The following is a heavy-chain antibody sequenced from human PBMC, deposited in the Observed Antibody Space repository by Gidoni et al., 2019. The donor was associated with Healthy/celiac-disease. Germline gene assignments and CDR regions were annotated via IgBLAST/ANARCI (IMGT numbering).Heavy chain of an antibody. J-gene: IGHJ3*02. CDR2: IWYDGSNK. D-gene: IGHD3-16*02. CDR3: ARVRTVIVVDAFDI. CDR1: RVTVSRYG. V-gene: IGHV3-33*01. Sequence: QVRLVEAGGGVVQPGSALRGAWGASRVTVSRYGMHWVRQAPGKGLEWVAVIWYDGSNKYYADSVKGRFTISRDHSKNTLYLQMNSLRAEDTAVYYCARVRTVIVVDAFDIWGQGTMVTVSS.